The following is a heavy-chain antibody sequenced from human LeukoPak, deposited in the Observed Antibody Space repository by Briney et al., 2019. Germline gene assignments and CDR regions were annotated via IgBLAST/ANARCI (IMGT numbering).Heavy chain of an antibody. CDR1: GFTFSSYA. D-gene: IGHD3-10*01. CDR3: AKSGIKAPNYYGSGSQHNWFDP. J-gene: IGHJ5*02. Sequence: PGGSLRLSCAASGFTFSSYAMSWVRQAPGKGLEWVSAISGSGGSTYYADSVKGRFTISRDNSKNTLYLQMNSLRAEDTAVYYCAKSGIKAPNYYGSGSQHNWFDPWRQGTLVTVSS. CDR2: ISGSGGST. V-gene: IGHV3-23*01.